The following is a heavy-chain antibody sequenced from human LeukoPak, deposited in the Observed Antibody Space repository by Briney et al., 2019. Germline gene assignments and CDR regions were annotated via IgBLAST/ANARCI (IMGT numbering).Heavy chain of an antibody. J-gene: IGHJ4*02. V-gene: IGHV3-33*06. CDR1: GYTFSDHG. CDR3: AKTGHKFY. Sequence: GGSLRLSCVASGYTFSDHGMHWVRQAPGKGLEWVTMIWSTGTTGFYADSVKGRFTISRDNSKNTLYLQMNSLRAEDTAVYYCAKTGHKFYWGQGTLVTVSS. D-gene: IGHD1-14*01. CDR2: IWSTGTTG.